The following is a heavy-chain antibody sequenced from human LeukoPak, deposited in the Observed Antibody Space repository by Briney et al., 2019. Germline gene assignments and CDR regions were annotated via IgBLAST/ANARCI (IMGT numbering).Heavy chain of an antibody. CDR1: GGSFSGYY. Sequence: PSETLSLTCAVYGGSFSGYYWSWIRQPPGKGLEWIGYIYYSGSTNYNPSLKSRVTISVDTPKNQFSLKLSSVTAADTAVYYCARLGMGATGRKRGYFDYWGQGTLVTVSS. D-gene: IGHD1-26*01. J-gene: IGHJ4*02. CDR3: ARLGMGATGRKRGYFDY. CDR2: IYYSGST. V-gene: IGHV4-59*01.